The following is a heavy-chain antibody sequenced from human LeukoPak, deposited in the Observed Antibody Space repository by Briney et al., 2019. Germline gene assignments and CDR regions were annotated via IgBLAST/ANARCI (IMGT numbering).Heavy chain of an antibody. J-gene: IGHJ4*02. CDR3: AKDHDYGEA. V-gene: IGHV3-30*18. D-gene: IGHD4-17*01. CDR2: ISYDGSNK. Sequence: PGGSLRLPCAASGFTFSSYGMHWVRQAPGKGLEWVAVISYDGSNKYYAVSVKGRFTISRDNSKNTLYLQMNSLRAEDTAVYYCAKDHDYGEAWGQGTLVTVSS. CDR1: GFTFSSYG.